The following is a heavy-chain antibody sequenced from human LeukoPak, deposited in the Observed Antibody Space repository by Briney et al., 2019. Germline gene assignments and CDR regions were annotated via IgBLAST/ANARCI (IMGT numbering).Heavy chain of an antibody. CDR2: IYYSGST. CDR1: GGSISSYY. J-gene: IGHJ4*02. Sequence: SETLSLTCTVSGGSISSYYWSWIRQPPGKGLEWVGYIYYSGSTNYNPSLKSRVTISVDTSKNQFSLKLSSVTAADTAVYYCAGVQWRGTFSFDSWGQGTLVPVS. V-gene: IGHV4-59*01. D-gene: IGHD6-19*01. CDR3: AGVQWRGTFSFDS.